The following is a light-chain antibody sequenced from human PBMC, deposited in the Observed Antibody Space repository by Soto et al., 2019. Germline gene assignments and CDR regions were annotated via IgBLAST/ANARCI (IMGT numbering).Light chain of an antibody. J-gene: IGKJ1*01. CDR3: LQDNNYPNR. CDR1: QAIRND. V-gene: IGKV1-17*01. CDR2: GAS. Sequence: PSGYVVDRATIICRASQAIRNDLGWYQQKVGKAPKCLIYGASALQSGAPPRFSGSGYGTEFTLTISSLQPEDFTTYYCLQDNNYPNRFGQVTMVEIK.